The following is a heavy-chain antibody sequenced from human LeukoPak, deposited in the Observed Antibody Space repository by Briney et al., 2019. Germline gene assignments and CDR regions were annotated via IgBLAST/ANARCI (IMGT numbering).Heavy chain of an antibody. J-gene: IGHJ4*02. D-gene: IGHD1-14*01. CDR2: INSDGSST. CDR3: FGSGRDNDY. Sequence: GGSLRLSCVVSGFTFSDYAMSWVRQAPGKGLVWVSRINSDGSSTSYADSVKGRFTISRDNAKNTLYLQMNSLRAEDTAVYYCFGSGRDNDYWGQGTLVTVSS. V-gene: IGHV3-74*01. CDR1: GFTFSDYA.